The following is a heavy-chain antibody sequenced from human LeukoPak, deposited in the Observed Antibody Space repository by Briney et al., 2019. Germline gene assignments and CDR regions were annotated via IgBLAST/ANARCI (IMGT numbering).Heavy chain of an antibody. CDR1: GFTFSSYS. Sequence: GGSLRLSCAAPGFTFSSYSMNWVRQAPGKGLEWVSSISSSSSYIYYADSVKGRFTISRDNAKNSLYLQMNSLRAEDTAVYYCARGTELWPMYYFDYWGQGTLVTVSS. D-gene: IGHD5-18*01. V-gene: IGHV3-21*01. J-gene: IGHJ4*02. CDR3: ARGTELWPMYYFDY. CDR2: ISSSSSYI.